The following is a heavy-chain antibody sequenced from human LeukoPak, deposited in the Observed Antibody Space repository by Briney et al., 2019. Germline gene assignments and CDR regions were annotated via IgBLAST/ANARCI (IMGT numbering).Heavy chain of an antibody. V-gene: IGHV1-18*01. CDR2: ISAYNGNT. CDR1: GFTFTSYG. CDR3: ARGSNYYYYYGMDV. J-gene: IGHJ6*02. D-gene: IGHD6-6*01. Sequence: GGSLRLSCAASGFTFTSYGISWVRQAPGQGLEWMGWISAYNGNTNYAQKLQGRVTMTTDTSTSTAYMELRSLRSDDTAVYYCARGSNYYYYYGMDVWGQGTTVTVSS.